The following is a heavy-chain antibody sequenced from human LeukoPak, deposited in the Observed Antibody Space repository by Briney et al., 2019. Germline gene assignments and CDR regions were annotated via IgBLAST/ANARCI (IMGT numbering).Heavy chain of an antibody. V-gene: IGHV4-38-2*01. D-gene: IGHD1-26*01. J-gene: IGHJ4*02. CDR1: GYSISSGYY. CDR3: ARLPRSGSYYGRFDY. Sequence: PSETLSLTCAVSGYSISSGYYWGWIRPPPGKGLEWIGSIYHSVSTYYNPSLKSRVTISVDTSKNQFSLKLSSVTAADTAVYYCARLPRSGSYYGRFDYWGQGTLVTVSS. CDR2: IYHSVST.